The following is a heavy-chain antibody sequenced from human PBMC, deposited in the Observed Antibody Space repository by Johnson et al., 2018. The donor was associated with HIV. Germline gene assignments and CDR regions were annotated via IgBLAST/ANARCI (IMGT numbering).Heavy chain of an antibody. CDR3: ARDRGNYDDAFDI. D-gene: IGHD1-7*01. J-gene: IGHJ3*02. CDR1: GFTVSSNY. V-gene: IGHV3-66*02. CDR2: IYSGGST. Sequence: VQLVESGGGVVRPGGSLRLSCAASGFTVSSNYMSWVRQTPGKGLEWVSVIYSGGSTYYADSVKGRFTISRDNSKNTLYLQMNSLRAEDTAVYYCARDRGNYDDAFDIWGQGTMVTVSS.